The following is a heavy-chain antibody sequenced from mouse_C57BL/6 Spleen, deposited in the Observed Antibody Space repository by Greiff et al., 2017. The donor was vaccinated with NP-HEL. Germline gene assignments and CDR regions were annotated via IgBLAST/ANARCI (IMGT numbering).Heavy chain of an antibody. CDR2: IYPGDGDT. V-gene: IGHV1-82*01. J-gene: IGHJ2*01. Sequence: VQLQESGPELVKPGASVKISCKASGYAFSSSWMNWVKQRPGKGLEWIGRIYPGDGDTNYNGKFKGKATLTADKSSSTAYMQLSSLTSEDSAVYFCANYYGSSYAYFDYWGQGTTLTVSS. CDR1: GYAFSSSW. D-gene: IGHD1-1*01. CDR3: ANYYGSSYAYFDY.